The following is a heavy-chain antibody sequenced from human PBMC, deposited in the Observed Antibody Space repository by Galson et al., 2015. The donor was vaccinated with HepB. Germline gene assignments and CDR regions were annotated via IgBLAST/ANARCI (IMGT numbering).Heavy chain of an antibody. Sequence: SLRLSCAASGFTVSSNYMSWVRQAPGKELEWVSVIYSGGSTYYADSVKGRFTISRDNSKNTLYLQMNSLRAEDTAVYYCARAAYCGGDCHYFDYWGQGTLVTVSS. CDR1: GFTVSSNY. V-gene: IGHV3-53*01. CDR3: ARAAYCGGDCHYFDY. J-gene: IGHJ4*02. CDR2: IYSGGST. D-gene: IGHD2-21*01.